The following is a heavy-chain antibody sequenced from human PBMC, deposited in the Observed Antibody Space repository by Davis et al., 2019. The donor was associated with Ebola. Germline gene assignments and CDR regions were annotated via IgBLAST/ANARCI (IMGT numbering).Heavy chain of an antibody. V-gene: IGHV3-53*04. CDR1: GFTFSSYW. CDR2: IYSGGST. CDR3: ARGYGYCSGGSCYVGAFDI. D-gene: IGHD2-15*01. J-gene: IGHJ3*02. Sequence: GESLKISCAASGFTFSSYWMSWVRQAPGKGLEWVSVIYSGGSTYYADSVKGRFTISRHNSKNTLYLQMNSLRAEDTAVYYCARGYGYCSGGSCYVGAFDIWGQGTMVTVSS.